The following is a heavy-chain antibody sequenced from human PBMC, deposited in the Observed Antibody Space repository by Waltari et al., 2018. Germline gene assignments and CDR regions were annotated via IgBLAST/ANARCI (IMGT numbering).Heavy chain of an antibody. CDR3: ARKVAATPLEG. D-gene: IGHD2-15*01. Sequence: QVQLQESGPGLVKPSGTLSLTCAVSGGSISSSNWWSWVRQPPGKGQGWIGENYHSGSTNYNPSLKRRVTISVDKSKNQFSLKLSSVTAADTAVYYCARKVAATPLEGWGQGTLVTVSS. CDR2: NYHSGST. V-gene: IGHV4-4*02. J-gene: IGHJ4*02. CDR1: GGSISSSNW.